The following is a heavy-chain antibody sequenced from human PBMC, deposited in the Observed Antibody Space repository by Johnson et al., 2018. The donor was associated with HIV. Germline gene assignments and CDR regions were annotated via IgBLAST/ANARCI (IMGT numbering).Heavy chain of an antibody. CDR2: ISYDGSDK. Sequence: QVHLVESGGGVVQPGRSLRLSCAASGFTFSSYAFHWVRQAPAKGLEWVASISYDGSDKYHADSVKGRFTISRDSSKNTLYREMNTLRPEDSAVYYCAKDVSVVTPSGSFDIWGQGTMVTVSS. V-gene: IGHV3-30*04. CDR1: GFTFSSYA. CDR3: AKDVSVVTPSGSFDI. J-gene: IGHJ3*02. D-gene: IGHD4-23*01.